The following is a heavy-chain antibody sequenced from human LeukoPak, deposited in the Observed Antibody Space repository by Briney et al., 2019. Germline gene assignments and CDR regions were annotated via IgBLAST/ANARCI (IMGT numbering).Heavy chain of an antibody. V-gene: IGHV4-34*01. CDR3: TRAVAGHPD. D-gene: IGHD6-19*01. CDR2: INHSGYT. CDR1: GVPLSNYY. J-gene: IGHJ4*02. Sequence: SETLSLTCAVSGVPLSNYYWSWVRQSPRQGLEWIGEINHSGYTNYNPSLKSRVTMSIDTSKNQFSLTLTSVTAADAGVYYCTRAVAGHPDWGQGTLVTVSS.